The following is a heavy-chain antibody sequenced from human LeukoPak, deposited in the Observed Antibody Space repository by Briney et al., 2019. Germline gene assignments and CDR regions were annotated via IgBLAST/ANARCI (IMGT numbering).Heavy chain of an antibody. CDR1: GYTLTELS. J-gene: IGHJ4*02. D-gene: IGHD2/OR15-2a*01. Sequence: ASVKVSCKVSGYTLTELSMHRVRRAPGKGLEWMGGFDPEDGETIYAQKFQGRVTITADKSTSTAYMELSSLRSEDTAAYYCARNLPGPGWTTWYYFDYWGQGTLVTVSS. V-gene: IGHV1-24*01. CDR3: ARNLPGPGWTTWYYFDY. CDR2: FDPEDGET.